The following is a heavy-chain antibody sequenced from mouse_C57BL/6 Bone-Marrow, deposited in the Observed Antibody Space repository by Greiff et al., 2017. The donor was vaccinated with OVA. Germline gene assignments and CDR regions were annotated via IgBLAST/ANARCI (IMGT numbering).Heavy chain of an antibody. CDR3: ARPSITTVVADWYFDV. D-gene: IGHD1-1*01. CDR1: GFTFSDYG. CDR2: ISSGSSTI. Sequence: EVKLMESGGGLVKPGGSLKLSCAASGFTFSDYGMHWVRQAPEKGLEWVAYISSGSSTIYYADTVKGRFTNSRDNAKNTLFLQMTSLRSADTAMYYCARPSITTVVADWYFDVWGTGTTVTVSS. J-gene: IGHJ1*03. V-gene: IGHV5-17*01.